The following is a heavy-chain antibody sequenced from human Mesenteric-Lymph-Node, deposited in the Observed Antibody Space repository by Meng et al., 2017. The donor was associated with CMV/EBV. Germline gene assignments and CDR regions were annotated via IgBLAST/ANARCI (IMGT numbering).Heavy chain of an antibody. J-gene: IGHJ6*02. CDR1: GGSMSSSY. D-gene: IGHD3-16*01. V-gene: IGHV4-59*01. CDR2: IYYSGDT. Sequence: GSLRLSCTVSGGSMSSSYWSWIRQPPGKGLELIGYIYYSGDTNYNPSLKSRATMSIDTSKNQFSLRLRSVTAADTAVYYCARVVLYHYGMDVWGHGTTVTVSS. CDR3: ARVVLYHYGMDV.